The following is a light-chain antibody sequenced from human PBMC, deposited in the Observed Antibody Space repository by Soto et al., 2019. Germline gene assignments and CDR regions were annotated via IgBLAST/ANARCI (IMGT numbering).Light chain of an antibody. CDR3: QQSYTTPWT. V-gene: IGKV1-5*01. CDR1: QSISTY. CDR2: DAS. Sequence: DIQMTQSPSTLSASVGDRVTITCRASQSISTYLAWYQQKPGKAPKFLIYDASSLESGVPSRFRGSGSGTDFSLTISSLQPDDFATYYCQQSYTTPWTFGQGTKVDIK. J-gene: IGKJ1*01.